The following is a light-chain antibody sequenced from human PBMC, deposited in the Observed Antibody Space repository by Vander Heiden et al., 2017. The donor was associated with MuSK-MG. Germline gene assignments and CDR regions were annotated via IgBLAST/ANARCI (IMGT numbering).Light chain of an antibody. CDR3: QQSDSTPST. V-gene: IGKV1-39*01. CDR2: AAS. Sequence: DIQMTQSPSSLSASVGDRVTITCRASQTISSYLNWYQQKPGKAPKLLIYAASSLQSRVPSRFSGSGSGTDFTLTISSLQPEDFATYYCQQSDSTPSTFGQGTKVEIK. CDR1: QTISSY. J-gene: IGKJ1*01.